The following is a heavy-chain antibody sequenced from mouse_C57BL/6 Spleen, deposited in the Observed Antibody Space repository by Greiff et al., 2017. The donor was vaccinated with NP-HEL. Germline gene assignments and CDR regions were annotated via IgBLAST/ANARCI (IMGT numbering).Heavy chain of an antibody. CDR3: ARTPTMITTREVRYSAMDY. Sequence: QVQLQQPGAELVRPGSSVKLSCKASGYTFTSYWMHWVKQRPIQGLEWIGNIDPSDSETHYNQKFKDKATLTVDKSSSTAYMQLSSLTSEDSEVYYCARTPTMITTREVRYSAMDYWGHGTSLTVSS. J-gene: IGHJ4*01. CDR2: IDPSDSET. CDR1: GYTFTSYW. V-gene: IGHV1-52*01. D-gene: IGHD2-4*01.